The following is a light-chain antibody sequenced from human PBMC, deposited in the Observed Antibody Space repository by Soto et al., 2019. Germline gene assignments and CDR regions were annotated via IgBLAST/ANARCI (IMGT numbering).Light chain of an antibody. CDR1: QNIGIY. J-gene: IGKJ1*01. Sequence: DIQLTQSQSSLSASVGDRVTLTCLASQNIGIYLNWYHQKAGKAPKLLVFGASTLQSGVPPRFSGSGSGTEFTLSIGSLQPEDFATYYCQHSYANPRTFGQGTKVDIK. CDR2: GAS. V-gene: IGKV1-39*01. CDR3: QHSYANPRT.